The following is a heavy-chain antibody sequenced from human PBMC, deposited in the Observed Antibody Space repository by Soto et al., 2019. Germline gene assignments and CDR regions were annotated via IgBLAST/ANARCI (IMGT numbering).Heavy chain of an antibody. CDR1: GGSVSSVSYL. CDR2: IYHSGST. V-gene: IGHV4-61*01. Sequence: QVQLQESGPGLAKPSETLSLTCAVSGGSVSSVSYLWSCIRQPPGKGLELIGYIYHSGSTNYNPALTSRVTVSVNTYKNQFSLKLSSVTAAHPAVYYCARGGYYENFQDWGQGTLVTVSS. D-gene: IGHD1-26*01. CDR3: ARGGYYENFQD. J-gene: IGHJ1*01.